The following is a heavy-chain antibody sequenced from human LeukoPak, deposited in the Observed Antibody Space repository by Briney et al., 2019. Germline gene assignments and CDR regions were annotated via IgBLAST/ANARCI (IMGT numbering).Heavy chain of an antibody. CDR2: ISGSGYTT. Sequence: GGSLRLSCEASGFTFNSYGMSWVRQAPGKGLEWVSAISGSGYTTYYADSVKGRFTISRDNSESTLYLQMNSLRAEDTAVYYCAKSSGYGDYGYYYYYMDVWGKGTTVTISS. D-gene: IGHD4-17*01. CDR1: GFTFNSYG. V-gene: IGHV3-23*01. CDR3: AKSSGYGDYGYYYYYMDV. J-gene: IGHJ6*03.